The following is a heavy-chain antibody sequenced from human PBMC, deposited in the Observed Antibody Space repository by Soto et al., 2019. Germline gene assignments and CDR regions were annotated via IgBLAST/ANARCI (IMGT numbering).Heavy chain of an antibody. CDR1: SISTCY. D-gene: IGHD1-26*01. Sequence: SETLSLTCTVDSISTCYGNWIRQTPGKGLEWIGYIYYLGRTNYNRSLKSRVTISIDMSKNQFSLRLNSVTAADTAVYYCARDPVGPTHFDFWGQGALVTVSS. CDR3: ARDPVGPTHFDF. J-gene: IGHJ4*02. CDR2: IYYLGRT. V-gene: IGHV4-59*01.